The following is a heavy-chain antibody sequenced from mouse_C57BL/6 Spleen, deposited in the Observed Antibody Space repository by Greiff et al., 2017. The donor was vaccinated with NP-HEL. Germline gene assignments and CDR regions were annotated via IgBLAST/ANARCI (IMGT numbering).Heavy chain of an antibody. CDR1: GFTFSDYG. Sequence: EVMLVESGGGLVKPGGSLKLSCAASGFTFSDYGMHWVRQAPEKGLEWVAYISSGSSTIYYADTVKGRFTISRDNAKNTLFLQMTSLRSEDTAMYYCARPGYTRAMDYWGQGTSVTVSS. V-gene: IGHV5-17*01. J-gene: IGHJ4*01. CDR3: ARPGYTRAMDY. D-gene: IGHD2-14*01. CDR2: ISSGSSTI.